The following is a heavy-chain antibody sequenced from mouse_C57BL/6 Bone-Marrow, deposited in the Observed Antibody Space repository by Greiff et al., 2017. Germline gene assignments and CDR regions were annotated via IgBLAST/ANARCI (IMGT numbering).Heavy chain of an antibody. CDR3: TTVTPFAY. Sequence: VQLQQSGAELVRPGASVKLSCTASGFNIKDDYMHWVKQRPEQGLEWIGWIDPENGDTEYASKFQGKATITADTSSNTAYLQLSSLTSEDAAVYYCTTVTPFAYWGQGTLVTVSA. D-gene: IGHD2-13*01. V-gene: IGHV14-4*01. CDR2: IDPENGDT. J-gene: IGHJ3*01. CDR1: GFNIKDDY.